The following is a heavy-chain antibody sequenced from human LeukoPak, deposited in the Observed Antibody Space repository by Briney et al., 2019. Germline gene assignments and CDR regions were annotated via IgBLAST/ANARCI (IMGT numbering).Heavy chain of an antibody. CDR2: ISWNSGSI. CDR3: AKDDMVRGVISPNNWFDP. Sequence: GRSLRLSCAASGFTLDDYAMHWVRQAPGKGLEWVSGISWNSGSIGYADSVKGRFTISRDNAKNSLYLQMNSLRAEDMALYYCAKDDMVRGVISPNNWFDPWGQGTLVTVSS. CDR1: GFTLDDYA. D-gene: IGHD3-10*01. V-gene: IGHV3-9*03. J-gene: IGHJ5*02.